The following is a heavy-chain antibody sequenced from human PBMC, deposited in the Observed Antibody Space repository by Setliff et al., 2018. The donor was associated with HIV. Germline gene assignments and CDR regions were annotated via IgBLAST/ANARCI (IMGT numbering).Heavy chain of an antibody. CDR2: IMPIFGTA. CDR3: ARDGLLVAGIRFDY. D-gene: IGHD6-19*01. J-gene: IGHJ4*01. V-gene: IGHV1-69*05. Sequence: GASVKVSCKASGGSFSSYGLSWVRQAPGQGLEWMGGIMPIFGTANYAQKFQGRVTITTDESTSTAYMELSGLRSEDTAVYFCARDGLLVAGIRFDYWGQGTLVTVSS. CDR1: GGSFSSYG.